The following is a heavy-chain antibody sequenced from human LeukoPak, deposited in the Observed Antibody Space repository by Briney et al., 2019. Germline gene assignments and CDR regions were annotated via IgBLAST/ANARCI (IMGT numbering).Heavy chain of an antibody. Sequence: ASVKVSCKASGYTFTGYYMHWVRQAPGQGLEWMGRINPNSGGTNYAQKFQGRVTMTRDTSISTAYMELSRPRSDDTAVYYCARAYCSGGSCYWADWFDPWGQGTLVTVSS. D-gene: IGHD2-15*01. V-gene: IGHV1-2*06. CDR3: ARAYCSGGSCYWADWFDP. CDR1: GYTFTGYY. J-gene: IGHJ5*02. CDR2: INPNSGGT.